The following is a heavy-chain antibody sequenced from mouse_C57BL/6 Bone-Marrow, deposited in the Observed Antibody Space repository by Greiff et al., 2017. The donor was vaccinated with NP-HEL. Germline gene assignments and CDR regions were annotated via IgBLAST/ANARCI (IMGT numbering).Heavy chain of an antibody. D-gene: IGHD1-1*01. V-gene: IGHV1-19*01. CDR2: INPYNGGT. CDR3: ARRGFYYYGSVYYFDY. CDR1: GYTFTDYY. J-gene: IGHJ2*01. Sequence: EVQLQQSGPVLVKPGASVKMSCKASGYTFTDYYMNWVKQSHGKSLEWIGVINPYNGGTSYNQKFKGKATLTVDKSSSTAYMELNSLTSEDSAVYYCARRGFYYYGSVYYFDYWGQGTTLTVSS.